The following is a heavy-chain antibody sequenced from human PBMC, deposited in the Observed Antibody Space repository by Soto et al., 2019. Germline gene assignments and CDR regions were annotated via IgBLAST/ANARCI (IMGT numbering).Heavy chain of an antibody. Sequence: GGSLKISSAASGFTFRDYYMSWIRQAPGKGLEWVSSITSSGSTTYYTDSVKGQFTISRDNAKNSLYLQMNSLRAEDTAVYYCARERYSYGPYYFDYWGQGTLVTVSS. CDR3: ARERYSYGPYYFDY. V-gene: IGHV3-11*01. D-gene: IGHD5-18*01. CDR2: ITSSGSTT. J-gene: IGHJ4*02. CDR1: GFTFRDYY.